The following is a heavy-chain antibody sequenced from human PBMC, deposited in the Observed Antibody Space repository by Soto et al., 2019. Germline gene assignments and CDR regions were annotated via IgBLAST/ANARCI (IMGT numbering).Heavy chain of an antibody. V-gene: IGHV1-69*06. CDR2: IIPIFGTA. CDR1: GGTFSSYA. D-gene: IGHD3-22*01. J-gene: IGHJ5*02. Sequence: SVKVSCKASGGTFSSYAISWVRQAPGQGLEWMGGIIPIFGTANYAQKFQGRVTITADKSTSTAYMELSSLRSEDTAVYYCARGDYYDSSGYRNWFDPWGQGTLVTVSS. CDR3: ARGDYYDSSGYRNWFDP.